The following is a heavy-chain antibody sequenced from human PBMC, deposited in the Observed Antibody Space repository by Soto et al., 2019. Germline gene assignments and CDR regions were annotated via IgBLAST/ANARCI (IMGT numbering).Heavy chain of an antibody. V-gene: IGHV3-21*01. CDR2: ISKSDYT. Sequence: GGSLRLSCTVSGFAFNNYGINWVRQAPGEGLEWVSSISKSDYTYYSDSVKGRFTISRDNAKNSVSLQMNTLRVEDTAVYYCAREDSIIIPAVSDFWGQGTLVTVSS. J-gene: IGHJ4*02. D-gene: IGHD2-2*01. CDR1: GFAFNNYG. CDR3: AREDSIIIPAVSDF.